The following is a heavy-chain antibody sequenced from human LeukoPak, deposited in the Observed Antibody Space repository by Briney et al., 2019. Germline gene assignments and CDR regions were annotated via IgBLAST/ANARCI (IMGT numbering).Heavy chain of an antibody. D-gene: IGHD2-15*01. CDR1: GGTFSSYT. J-gene: IGHJ4*02. Sequence: SVKVSCKASGGTFSSYTISWVRQAPGQGLEWMGRIIPILGIANYAQKFQGRVTITADKSTSTAYVELSRLRSEDTAVYYCARECCSGGSCFDYWGQGTLVTVSS. V-gene: IGHV1-69*04. CDR3: ARECCSGGSCFDY. CDR2: IIPILGIA.